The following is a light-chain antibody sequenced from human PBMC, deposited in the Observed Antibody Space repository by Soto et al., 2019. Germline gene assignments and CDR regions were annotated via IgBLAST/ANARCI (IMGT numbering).Light chain of an antibody. CDR1: QSISSY. Sequence: DIQMTQSPSSLSASVGDRVTITCRASQSISSYLNWYQQKPGKAPKLLIYAASSLQSGVPSRFSGSGSGTDFTLTISSLQPEDFATYYCQQSYSTPRFNFGQGTKVDIK. CDR3: QQSYSTPRFN. J-gene: IGKJ3*01. V-gene: IGKV1-39*01. CDR2: AAS.